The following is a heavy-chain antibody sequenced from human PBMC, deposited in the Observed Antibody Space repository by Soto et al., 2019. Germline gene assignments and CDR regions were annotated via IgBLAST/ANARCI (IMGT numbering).Heavy chain of an antibody. Sequence: PGGSLRLSCAASGFTFSSYAMHWVRQAPGKGLEWVAVISYDGSNKYYADSVKGRFTISRDNSKNTLYLQMNSLRAEDTAVYYCARESEAARPELGNWFDPWGQGTLVTVSS. V-gene: IGHV3-30-3*01. CDR2: ISYDGSNK. J-gene: IGHJ5*02. CDR1: GFTFSSYA. CDR3: ARESEAARPELGNWFDP. D-gene: IGHD6-6*01.